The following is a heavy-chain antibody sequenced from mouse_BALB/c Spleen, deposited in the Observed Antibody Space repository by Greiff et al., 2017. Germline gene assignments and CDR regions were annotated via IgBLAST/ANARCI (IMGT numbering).Heavy chain of an antibody. V-gene: IGHV1-14*01. D-gene: IGHD1-2*01. CDR2: INPYNDGT. J-gene: IGHJ4*01. Sequence: VQLKESGPELVKPGASVKMSCKASGYTFTSYVMHWVKQKPGQGLEWIGYINPYNDGTKYNEKFKGKATLTSDKSSSTAYMELSSLTSEDSAVYYCARGWGTSYYYAMDYWGQGSSVTVSS. CDR1: GYTFTSYV. CDR3: ARGWGTSYYYAMDY.